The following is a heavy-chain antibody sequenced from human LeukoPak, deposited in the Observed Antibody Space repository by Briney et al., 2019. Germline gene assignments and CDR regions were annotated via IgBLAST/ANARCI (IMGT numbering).Heavy chain of an antibody. CDR3: ARYRVVVAATRRMRWFDP. V-gene: IGHV4-34*01. J-gene: IGHJ5*02. D-gene: IGHD2-15*01. CDR2: INHSGST. Sequence: PSETLSLTCAVYGGSFSGYYWSWIRQPPGKGQEWIGEINHSGSTNYNPSLKRRVTISVDTSKNQFSLKLSSVTAADTAVYYCARYRVVVAATRRMRWFDPWGQGTLVTVSS. CDR1: GGSFSGYY.